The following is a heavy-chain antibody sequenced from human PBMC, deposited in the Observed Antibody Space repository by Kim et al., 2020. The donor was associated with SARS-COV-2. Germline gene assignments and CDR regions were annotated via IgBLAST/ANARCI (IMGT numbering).Heavy chain of an antibody. Sequence: ASVKVSCKASGYTFTSYGISWVRQAPGQGLEWMGWISAYNGNTNYAQKLQGRVTMTTDTSTSTAYMELRSLRSDNTVVYYCARDSRPLYYYDSSGYYSPFDYWGQGTLVTVSS. CDR2: ISAYNGNT. CDR3: ARDSRPLYYYDSSGYYSPFDY. D-gene: IGHD3-22*01. V-gene: IGHV1-18*01. CDR1: GYTFTSYG. J-gene: IGHJ4*02.